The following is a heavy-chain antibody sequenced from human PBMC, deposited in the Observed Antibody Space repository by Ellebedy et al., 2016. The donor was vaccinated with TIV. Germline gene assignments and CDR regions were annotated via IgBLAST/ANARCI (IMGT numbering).Heavy chain of an antibody. CDR1: GFTFSSYG. D-gene: IGHD2-2*01. CDR3: ASRGGVVGGAGYYYYMDV. Sequence: GGSLRLXCAASGFTFSSYGMHWVRQAPGKGLEWVAVISYDGSNKYYADSVKGRFTISRDNAKNSLYLQMNSLRAEDTAVYYCASRGGVVGGAGYYYYMDVWGKGTTVTVSS. CDR2: ISYDGSNK. J-gene: IGHJ6*03. V-gene: IGHV3-30*03.